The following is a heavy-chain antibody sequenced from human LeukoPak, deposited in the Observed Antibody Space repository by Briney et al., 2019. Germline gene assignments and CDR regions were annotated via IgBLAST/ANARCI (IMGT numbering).Heavy chain of an antibody. V-gene: IGHV4-31*11. CDR2: VYYSGST. CDR1: GDSISSDYSY. D-gene: IGHD3-10*01. J-gene: IGHJ5*02. CDR3: ARGTEMRGLKGNWFDP. Sequence: SRTLSLTCGVSGDSISSDYSYWIWIRQVPGKGLEWIGCVYYSGSTFYNPSLRSRVTISKDTSKNHFSLKLKSVTAADTAVYYCARGTEMRGLKGNWFDPWGQGSLVTVSS.